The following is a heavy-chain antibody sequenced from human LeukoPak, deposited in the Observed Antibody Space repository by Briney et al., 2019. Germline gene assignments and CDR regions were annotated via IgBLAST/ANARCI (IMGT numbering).Heavy chain of an antibody. V-gene: IGHV1-2*02. Sequence: ASVKVSCTSSGYTFTVYYMHWVRHAPGQGMEWMGWINPNNGGTTYAQKCQGRVTMTRDTSITTAYMELSRLISDDTAVYYCARGGVEYCSSTTCHDAFDIWGQGTMVTFSS. CDR1: GYTFTVYY. CDR2: INPNNGGT. J-gene: IGHJ3*02. CDR3: ARGGVEYCSSTTCHDAFDI. D-gene: IGHD2-2*01.